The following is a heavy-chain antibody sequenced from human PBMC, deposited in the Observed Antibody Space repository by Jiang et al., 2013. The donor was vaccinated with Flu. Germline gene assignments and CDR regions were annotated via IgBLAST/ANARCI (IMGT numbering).Heavy chain of an antibody. D-gene: IGHD6-13*01. CDR3: ASTRAYSSSWNTKFPFDY. Sequence: NPSLKSRVTISVDTSKNQXSLKLSSVTAADTAVYYCASTRAYSSSWNTKFPFDYWGQGTLVTVSS. V-gene: IGHV4-4*09. J-gene: IGHJ4*02.